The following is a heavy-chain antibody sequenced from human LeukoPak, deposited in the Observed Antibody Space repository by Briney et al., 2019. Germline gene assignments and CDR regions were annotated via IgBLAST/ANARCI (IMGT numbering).Heavy chain of an antibody. CDR3: ARAGRYFDWLLSYGMDV. D-gene: IGHD3-9*01. V-gene: IGHV1-2*02. CDR2: INPNSGGT. J-gene: IGHJ6*02. Sequence: GASVEVSCKASGYTFTGYYMHWVRQAPGQGLEWMGWINPNSGGTNYAQKFQGRVTMTRDTSISTAYMELSRLRSDDTAVYYCARAGRYFDWLLSYGMDVWGQGTTVTVSS. CDR1: GYTFTGYY.